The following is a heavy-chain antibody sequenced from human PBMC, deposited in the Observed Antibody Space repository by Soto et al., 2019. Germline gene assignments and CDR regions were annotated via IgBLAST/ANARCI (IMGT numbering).Heavy chain of an antibody. CDR2: ISYDGSNE. V-gene: IGHV3-30*18. CDR1: GFTFSSYG. Sequence: QVHLVESGGGVVQPGRSLRLSCAASGFTFSSYGMHWVRQAPGKGLVWVAVISYDGSNEYYADSVKGRFAISRDNSKNTLYLQMNSLRVEDTAMYYCAKDNEGGYSSSWGFDYWGQGALGTVSS. D-gene: IGHD6-13*01. J-gene: IGHJ4*02. CDR3: AKDNEGGYSSSWGFDY.